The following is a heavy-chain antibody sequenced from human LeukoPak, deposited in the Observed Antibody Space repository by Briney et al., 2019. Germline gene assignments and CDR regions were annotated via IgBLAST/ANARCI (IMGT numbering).Heavy chain of an antibody. J-gene: IGHJ6*02. V-gene: IGHV4-59*01. CDR1: GGSISGYY. CDR3: VRFGVNYDMDV. Sequence: PSETLSLTCSVSGGSISGYYWTWVRQPPGKGLEWIGQIHYSGRADYNPSLKSRITMSVDRSRNQISLKLSSVTAADTAIYYCVRFGVNYDMDVWGQGTTVTVFS. D-gene: IGHD3-16*01. CDR2: IHYSGRA.